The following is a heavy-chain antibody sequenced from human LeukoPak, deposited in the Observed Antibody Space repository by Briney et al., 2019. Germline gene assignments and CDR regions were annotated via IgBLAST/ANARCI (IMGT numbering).Heavy chain of an antibody. CDR1: GFTFSNYG. CDR2: ISAGGGST. Sequence: PGGSLRLSCTVSGFTFSNYGMSWVRQAPGKGLEWVSGISAGGGSTFYADSVQGRFTISRDNSNNTLYLQMNSLRAEDTAIYYCAKETIERWELPSPSGFDYWGQGTLVTVSS. D-gene: IGHD4-23*01. J-gene: IGHJ4*02. CDR3: AKETIERWELPSPSGFDY. V-gene: IGHV3-23*01.